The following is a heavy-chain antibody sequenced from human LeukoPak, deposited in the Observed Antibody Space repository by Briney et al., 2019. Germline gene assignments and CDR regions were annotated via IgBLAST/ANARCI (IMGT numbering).Heavy chain of an antibody. CDR2: MYTSGST. Sequence: PSETLSLTCTVSGGSISSYYYSWIRQPAGKGLEWIGRMYTSGSTTFNPSLKSRVTISVDTSKNQFSLKLSSVTAADTAVYYCARHHFNIAADTPLDYWGQGTLVTVSS. CDR1: GGSISSYY. V-gene: IGHV4-4*07. D-gene: IGHD6-13*01. J-gene: IGHJ4*02. CDR3: ARHHFNIAADTPLDY.